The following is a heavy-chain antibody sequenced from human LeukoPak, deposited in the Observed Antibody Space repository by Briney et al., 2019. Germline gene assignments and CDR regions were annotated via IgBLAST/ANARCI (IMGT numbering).Heavy chain of an antibody. Sequence: PSETLSLTCAVSGGSFSGYYWSWIRQPPGKGLEWIGEINHSGSTNYNPSLKSRVTISVDTSKNQFSLKLSSVTAADTAVYYCAGPRLRYFDWFDYWGQGTLVTVSS. CDR2: INHSGST. CDR1: GGSFSGYY. D-gene: IGHD3-9*01. V-gene: IGHV4-34*01. CDR3: AGPRLRYFDWFDY. J-gene: IGHJ4*02.